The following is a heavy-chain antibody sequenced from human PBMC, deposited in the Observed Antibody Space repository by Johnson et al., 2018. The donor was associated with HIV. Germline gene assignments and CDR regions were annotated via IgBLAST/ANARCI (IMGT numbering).Heavy chain of an antibody. J-gene: IGHJ3*01. CDR3: ARDLPGIYGAFVH. Sequence: QVQLVESGGGLVQPGRSLRLSCAASGFTFSSYAMHWVRQAPGKGLEWVAVISYDGSNKYCADSVKGRFTISRDNSNKTVYLQMNSLRAEETAYYYCARDLPGIYGAFVHWGQGTKVTISS. CDR1: GFTFSSYA. D-gene: IGHD4/OR15-4a*01. CDR2: ISYDGSNK. V-gene: IGHV3-30-3*01.